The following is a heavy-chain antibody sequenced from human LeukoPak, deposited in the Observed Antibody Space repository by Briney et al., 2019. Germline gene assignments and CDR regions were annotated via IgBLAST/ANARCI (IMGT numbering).Heavy chain of an antibody. V-gene: IGHV3-23*01. CDR2: ISGSGGST. CDR3: AKKSGSRALYYMDV. CDR1: GFTFSSYG. J-gene: IGHJ6*03. D-gene: IGHD1-26*01. Sequence: GGTLRLSCAASGFTFSSYGMSWVRQAPGKGLEWVSAISGSGGSTYYADSVKGRFTISRDNSKNTLYLQMNSLRAEDTAVYYCAKKSGSRALYYMDVWGKGTTVTISS.